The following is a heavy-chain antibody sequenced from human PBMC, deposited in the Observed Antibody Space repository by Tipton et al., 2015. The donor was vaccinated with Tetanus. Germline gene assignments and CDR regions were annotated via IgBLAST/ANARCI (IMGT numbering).Heavy chain of an antibody. CDR1: GFTFSSYS. CDR3: AIDWSIDY. Sequence: SLRLSCAASGFTFSSYSMNWVRQAPGKGLEWASSISSSSSYIYYADSVKGRFTISRGNAKNSLYLQMNSLRAEDTAVYYCAIDWSIDYWGQGTLVTVSS. CDR2: ISSSSSYI. J-gene: IGHJ4*02. D-gene: IGHD3-3*01. V-gene: IGHV3-21*01.